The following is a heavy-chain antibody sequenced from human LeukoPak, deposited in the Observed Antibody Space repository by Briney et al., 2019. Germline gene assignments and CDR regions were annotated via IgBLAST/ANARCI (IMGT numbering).Heavy chain of an antibody. Sequence: SETLSLTCTVSNYSISSGYYWGWIRQPPGKGLEWIGSIYHSGSTYYNPSLKSRVTISVDTSKNQFPLKLSSVTAADTAVYYCASVNSGYDEGVRWGGVGTMDVWGKGTTVTVSS. V-gene: IGHV4-38-2*02. CDR1: NYSISSGYY. J-gene: IGHJ6*03. CDR2: IYHSGST. CDR3: ASVNSGYDEGVRWGGVGTMDV. D-gene: IGHD5-12*01.